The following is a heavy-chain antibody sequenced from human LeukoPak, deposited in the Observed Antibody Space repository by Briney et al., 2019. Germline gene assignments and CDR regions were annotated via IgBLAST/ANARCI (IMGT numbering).Heavy chain of an antibody. CDR2: IYYSGST. J-gene: IGHJ4*02. V-gene: IGHV4-59*08. Sequence: SETLSLTCTVSGGSISSYYWSWIRQPPGKGLEWIGYIYYSGSTNYNPSLKSRVTISVDTSKNQFSLKLSSVTAADTAVYYCARHAPEYYYDSSGYYGSDFYYWGQGTLVTVSS. CDR1: GGSISSYY. D-gene: IGHD3-22*01. CDR3: ARHAPEYYYDSSGYYGSDFYY.